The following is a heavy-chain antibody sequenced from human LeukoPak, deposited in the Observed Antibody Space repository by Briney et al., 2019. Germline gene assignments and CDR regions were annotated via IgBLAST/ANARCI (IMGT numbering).Heavy chain of an antibody. V-gene: IGHV4-59*01. CDR1: GGPISSYY. CDR2: IYYSGST. J-gene: IGHJ5*02. D-gene: IGHD5-12*01. Sequence: SETLSLTCTVSGGPISSYYWSWIRQPPGKGLEWSGYIYYSGSTNYNPSLKSRVTISVDTSKNQFSLKLSSVTAADTAVYYCARGWLRSELGANWFDPWGQGTLVTVSS. CDR3: ARGWLRSELGANWFDP.